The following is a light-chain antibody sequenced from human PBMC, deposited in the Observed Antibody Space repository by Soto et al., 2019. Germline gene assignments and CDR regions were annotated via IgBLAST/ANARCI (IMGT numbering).Light chain of an antibody. J-gene: IGKJ1*01. V-gene: IGKV1-6*01. CDR2: AAS. CDR1: QAIGND. CDR3: LQNYRSPWT. Sequence: AIQMTQSPSSLSASVGDRVTITCRASQAIGNDLGWYQQIPGKAPKLLIYAASRLHSGVPSKFSGSGSGSDFTLTLSSLQPEDFATYYCLQNYRSPWTFGQGTKVELK.